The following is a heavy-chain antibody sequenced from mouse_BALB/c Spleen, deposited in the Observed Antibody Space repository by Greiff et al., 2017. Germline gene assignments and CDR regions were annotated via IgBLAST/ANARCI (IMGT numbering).Heavy chain of an antibody. V-gene: IGHV2-9*02. Sequence: VKLVESGPGLVAPSQSLSITCTVSGFSLTSYGVHWVRQPPGKGLEWLGVIWAGGSTNYNSALMSRLSISKDNSKSQVFLKMNSLQTDDTAMYYCAVRYDYDSYYAMDYWGQGTSVTVSS. J-gene: IGHJ4*01. CDR2: IWAGGST. CDR3: AVRYDYDSYYAMDY. D-gene: IGHD2-4*01. CDR1: GFSLTSYG.